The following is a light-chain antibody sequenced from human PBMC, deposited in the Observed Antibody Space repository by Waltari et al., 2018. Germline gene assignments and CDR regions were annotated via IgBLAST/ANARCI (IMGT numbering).Light chain of an antibody. CDR2: GKN. V-gene: IGLV3-19*01. CDR3: NSRDSSGNLYVV. CDR1: SLRSYY. Sequence: SSELTQDPAVSVALGQTVRITCQGDSLRSYYASWYQQKPGQAPVLVIYGKNNRPPGIPDRFSGSSSGNTASLTITGAQAEDEADYYCNSRDSSGNLYVVFGGGTKLTVL. J-gene: IGLJ2*01.